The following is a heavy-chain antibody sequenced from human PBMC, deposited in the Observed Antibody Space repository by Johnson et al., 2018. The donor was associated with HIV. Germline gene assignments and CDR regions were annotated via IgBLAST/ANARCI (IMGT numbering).Heavy chain of an antibody. D-gene: IGHD6-6*01. CDR3: ARDGSSSSWNAFDI. CDR2: ISGSGGST. CDR1: GFPVSGDY. J-gene: IGHJ3*02. V-gene: IGHV3-23*04. Sequence: EVQLVEFGGGLVRPGGSLRLSCAASGFPVSGDYMSWVRQTPRKGLEWVSAISGSGGSTYYADSVKGRFTISRDNSKNTLYLQMNSLRAEDTAVYYCARDGSSSSWNAFDIWGQGTMVTVSS.